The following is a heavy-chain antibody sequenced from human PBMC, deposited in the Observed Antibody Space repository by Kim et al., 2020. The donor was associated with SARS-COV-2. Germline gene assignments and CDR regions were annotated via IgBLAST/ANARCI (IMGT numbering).Heavy chain of an antibody. D-gene: IGHD2-2*01. CDR2: IYYSGST. CDR3: ARHSSAYIVVVPLFDY. J-gene: IGHJ4*02. Sequence: SETLSLTCTVSGGSISSSSYYWGWIRQPPGKGLEWIGSIYYSGSTYYNPSLKSRVTISVDTSKNQFSLKLSSVTAADTAVYYCARHSSAYIVVVPLFDYWGQGTLVTVSS. V-gene: IGHV4-39*01. CDR1: GGSISSSSYY.